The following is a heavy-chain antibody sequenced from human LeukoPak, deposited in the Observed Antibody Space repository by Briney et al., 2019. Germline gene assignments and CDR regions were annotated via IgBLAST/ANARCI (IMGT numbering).Heavy chain of an antibody. Sequence: SQTLSLTCTVSGGSFRSGDYYWSWIRQPTGKGGGWIGYIYSGESTSYNPTLKNRVTITADTYKIRFSLQQSSVTDADTAVYYCARERMGGTVVTSHCGRGTRVTVS. J-gene: IGHJ4*02. CDR3: ARERMGGTVVTSH. D-gene: IGHD4-23*01. CDR2: IYSGEST. V-gene: IGHV4-30-4*08. CDR1: GGSFRSGDYY.